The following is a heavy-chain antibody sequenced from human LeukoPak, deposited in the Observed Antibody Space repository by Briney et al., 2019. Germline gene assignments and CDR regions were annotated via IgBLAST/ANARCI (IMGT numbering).Heavy chain of an antibody. D-gene: IGHD4-17*01. J-gene: IGHJ2*01. CDR2: INHSGST. CDR1: GGSFSGYY. Sequence: SETLSLTCAVYGGSFSGYYWSRIRQPPGKGLEWIGEINHSGSTNYNPSLKSRVTISVDTSKNQFSLKLSSVTAADTAVYYCAREEHGDFYWYFDLWGRGTLVTVSS. V-gene: IGHV4-34*01. CDR3: AREEHGDFYWYFDL.